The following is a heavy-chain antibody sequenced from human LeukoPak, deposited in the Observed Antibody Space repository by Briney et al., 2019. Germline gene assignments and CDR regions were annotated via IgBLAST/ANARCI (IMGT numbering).Heavy chain of an antibody. CDR1: GGSISSYY. Sequence: YPSETLSLTCTVSGGSISSYYWSWIRQPPGKGLEWIGYIYYSGSTNYNPSLKSRVTISVDTSKNQFSLKLSSVTAADTAVYYCASEGWNRYYFDYWGQGTLVTVSS. D-gene: IGHD1-1*01. CDR2: IYYSGST. V-gene: IGHV4-59*01. J-gene: IGHJ4*02. CDR3: ASEGWNRYYFDY.